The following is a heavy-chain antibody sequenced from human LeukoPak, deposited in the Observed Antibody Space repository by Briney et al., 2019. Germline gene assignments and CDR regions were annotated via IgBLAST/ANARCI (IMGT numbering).Heavy chain of an antibody. V-gene: IGHV1-18*01. D-gene: IGHD3-22*01. J-gene: IGHJ4*02. Sequence: ASVKVSCKASGYTFTSYGISWVRQAPGQGLGWMGCICAYNGNTNYAQKLQGRVTMATDTSTSTAYMELRSLRSDDTAVYYCAHLYYDSSGYYYFDYWGQGTLVTVSS. CDR2: ICAYNGNT. CDR3: AHLYYDSSGYYYFDY. CDR1: GYTFTSYG.